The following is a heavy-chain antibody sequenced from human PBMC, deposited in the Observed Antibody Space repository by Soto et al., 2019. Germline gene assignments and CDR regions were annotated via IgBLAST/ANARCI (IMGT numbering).Heavy chain of an antibody. V-gene: IGHV1-69*01. CDR3: ARAPRSGWAHDAFDV. J-gene: IGHJ3*01. CDR2: IIPVFGAA. Sequence: QVHLVQSGAEVKMPGSSVRVSCASSGGAFSTSDIGWVRQAPGQGLEWMGGIIPVFGAANYAQKFKGRVTITADESTRTAYLEMRSLKPEDTATYYCARAPRSGWAHDAFDVWGPGTSIIVSS. D-gene: IGHD3-22*01. CDR1: GGAFSTSD.